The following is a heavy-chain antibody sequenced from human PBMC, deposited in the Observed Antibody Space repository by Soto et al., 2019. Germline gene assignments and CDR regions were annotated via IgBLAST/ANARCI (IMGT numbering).Heavy chain of an antibody. Sequence: SETLSLTCTVSGGSISSGGYYWSWIRQHPGKGLEWIGYIYYSGSTYYNPSLKSRVTISVDTSKNQFSLKLSSVTAADTAVYYCARVPVRGLYYYYGMDVWGQGTTVTVS. CDR2: IYYSGST. D-gene: IGHD3-10*01. V-gene: IGHV4-31*03. J-gene: IGHJ6*02. CDR1: GGSISSGGYY. CDR3: ARVPVRGLYYYYGMDV.